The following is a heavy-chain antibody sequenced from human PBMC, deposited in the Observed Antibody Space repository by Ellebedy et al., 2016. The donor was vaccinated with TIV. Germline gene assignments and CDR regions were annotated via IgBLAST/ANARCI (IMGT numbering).Heavy chain of an antibody. CDR3: ARGPPYSTYGGSYPG. V-gene: IGHV3-30-3*01. Sequence: GESLKISXASSGFTSSDYAMHWVRQAPGKGLEWVSIISYSGTIQYYAASLKGRFTISRDNTNNTLYLQMNSLRPEDTAVYYCARGPPYSTYGGSYPGWGQGTLVTVSS. CDR2: ISYSGTIQ. J-gene: IGHJ4*02. D-gene: IGHD5-12*01. CDR1: GFTSSDYA.